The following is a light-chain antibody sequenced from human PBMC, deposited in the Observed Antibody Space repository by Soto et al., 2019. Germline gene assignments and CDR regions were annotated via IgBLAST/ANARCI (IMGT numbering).Light chain of an antibody. CDR2: DAS. J-gene: IGKJ2*01. Sequence: EIVMTQSPTTLSVSPGERATLSCRASQSVSSKLAWYQQKPGQPPRLLLFDASARASGVPARFSGSGSGTEFILTISGLQSEDFAVYYCQQYNAWPPYTFGQGTKLEMK. V-gene: IGKV3-15*01. CDR3: QQYNAWPPYT. CDR1: QSVSSK.